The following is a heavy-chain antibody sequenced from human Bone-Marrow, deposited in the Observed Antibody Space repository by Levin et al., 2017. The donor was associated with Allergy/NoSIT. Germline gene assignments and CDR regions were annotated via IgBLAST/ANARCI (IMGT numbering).Heavy chain of an antibody. V-gene: IGHV3-9*01. D-gene: IGHD5-18*01. CDR3: TKDTGGHSFGFYGMDV. Sequence: PSGGSLRLSCAASGFTFDDYAMHWVRQAPGKGLEWVAGLSWNSATVAYADFVKDRFTISRDNAGNSLSLQMNSLRAEDTAVYHCTKDTGGHSFGFYGMDVWGQGTTVTVSS. CDR1: GFTFDDYA. J-gene: IGHJ6*02. CDR2: LSWNSATV.